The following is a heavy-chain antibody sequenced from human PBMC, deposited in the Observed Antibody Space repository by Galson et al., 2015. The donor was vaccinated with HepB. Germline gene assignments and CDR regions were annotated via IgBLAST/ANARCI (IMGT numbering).Heavy chain of an antibody. V-gene: IGHV1-18*04. CDR2: ISAYNGNT. CDR1: GYTFTSYG. CDR3: AREPPFIVVVTATVDAFDI. J-gene: IGHJ3*02. Sequence: SVKVSCKASGYTFTSYGISWVRQAPGQGLGWMGWISAYNGNTNYAQKLQGRVTMTTDTSTSTAYMELRSLRSDDTAVYYCAREPPFIVVVTATVDAFDIWGQGTMVTVSS. D-gene: IGHD2-21*02.